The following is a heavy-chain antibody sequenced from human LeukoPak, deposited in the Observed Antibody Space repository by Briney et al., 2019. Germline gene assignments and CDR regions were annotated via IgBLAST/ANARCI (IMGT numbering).Heavy chain of an antibody. CDR1: GFTVSSNY. CDR3: ARVYSSGWYTVGAFDI. D-gene: IGHD6-19*01. V-gene: IGHV3-53*01. CDR2: IYSGGST. Sequence: GGSLRLSCAASGFTVSSNYMSWVRQAPGKGLEWVSVIYSGGSTYYADSVKDRFTISRDNSKNTMYLQMNSLRAEDTAVYYCARVYSSGWYTVGAFDIWGQGTMVTVSS. J-gene: IGHJ3*02.